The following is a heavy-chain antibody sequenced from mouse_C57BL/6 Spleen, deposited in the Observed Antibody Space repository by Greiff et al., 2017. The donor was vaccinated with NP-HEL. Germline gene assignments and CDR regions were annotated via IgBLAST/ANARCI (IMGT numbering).Heavy chain of an antibody. CDR1: GYTFTSYW. Sequence: VQLQQPGAELVRPGSSVKLSCKASGYTFTSYWMHWVKQRPIQGLEWIGNIDPSDSETHYNQKFKDKATLTVDKSSSTAYMQLSSLTSEDSAVYYCATTVSRDYYAMDYWGQGTSVTVSS. CDR2: IDPSDSET. D-gene: IGHD1-1*01. V-gene: IGHV1-52*01. J-gene: IGHJ4*01. CDR3: ATTVSRDYYAMDY.